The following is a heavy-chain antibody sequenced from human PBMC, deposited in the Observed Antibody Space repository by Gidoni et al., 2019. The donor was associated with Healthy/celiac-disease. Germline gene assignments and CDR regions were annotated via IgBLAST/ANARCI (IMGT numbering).Heavy chain of an antibody. CDR2: IIPIFGTS. Sequence: QVQLVQSGAEVKKPGSSVQISCKASGGTFSRDAISGVRQAPGQGREWMGGIIPIFGTSNYAQKFQGRVTITADESTSTAYMELSSLRSEDTAVYYCARRGGIEGFDYWGQGTLVTVSS. CDR1: GGTFSRDA. V-gene: IGHV1-69*01. CDR3: ARRGGIEGFDY. J-gene: IGHJ4*02. D-gene: IGHD6-13*01.